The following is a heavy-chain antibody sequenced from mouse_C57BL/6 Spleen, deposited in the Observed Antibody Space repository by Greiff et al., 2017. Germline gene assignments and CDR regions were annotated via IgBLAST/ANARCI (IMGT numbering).Heavy chain of an antibody. J-gene: IGHJ1*03. CDR2: IYPGDGDT. CDR1: GYAFSSSW. Sequence: QVQLQQSGPELVQPGASVKISCKASGYAFSSSWMNWVKQRPGKGLEWIGRIYPGDGDTNYNGKFKGQATLTADKSSGTAYMQLSSLTSEDSAVYFCARSDYGSSYGYFDVWGTGTTVTVSS. D-gene: IGHD1-1*01. V-gene: IGHV1-82*01. CDR3: ARSDYGSSYGYFDV.